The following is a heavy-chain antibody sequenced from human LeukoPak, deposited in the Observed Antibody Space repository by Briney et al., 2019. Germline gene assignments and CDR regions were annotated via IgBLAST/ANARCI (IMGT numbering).Heavy chain of an antibody. CDR1: GGSISSGSYY. CDR3: ARVRFGESEYMDV. CDR2: IYTSGST. V-gene: IGHV4-61*02. D-gene: IGHD3-10*01. J-gene: IGHJ6*03. Sequence: SETLSLTCTVSGGSISSGSYYWSWIRQPAGKGLEWIGRIYTSGSTNYNPSLKSRVTISVDTSKNQFSLKLSSVTAADTAVYYCARVRFGESEYMDVWGKGTTITVSS.